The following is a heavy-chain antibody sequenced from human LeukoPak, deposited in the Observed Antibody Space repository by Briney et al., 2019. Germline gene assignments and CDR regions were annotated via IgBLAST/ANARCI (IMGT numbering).Heavy chain of an antibody. J-gene: IGHJ4*02. CDR3: ARAELLPTPLDY. D-gene: IGHD3-22*01. Sequence: SSETLSLTCAVYGGSFSGYYWSWIRQPPGKGLEWIGYIYYSGSTNYNPSLKSRVTISVDTSKNQFSLKLSSVTAADTAVYYCARAELLPTPLDYWGQGTLVTLSS. CDR2: IYYSGST. V-gene: IGHV4-59*01. CDR1: GGSFSGYY.